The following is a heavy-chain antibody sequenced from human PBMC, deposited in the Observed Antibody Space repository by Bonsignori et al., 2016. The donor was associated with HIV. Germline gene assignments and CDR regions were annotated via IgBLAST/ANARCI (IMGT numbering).Heavy chain of an antibody. Sequence: GGSLRLSCAASKFTFSRYNMHWVRQAPGKGLDWVATISFHGDNKYYTDSVKGRFSISRDNSKNTLFLQMNSLSSEDTAVYYCARPREGYNYGYWNAFDIWGQGTLVTVSS. D-gene: IGHD5-18*01. CDR2: ISFHGDNK. CDR3: ARPREGYNYGYWNAFDI. CDR1: KFTFSRYN. V-gene: IGHV3-30*04. J-gene: IGHJ3*02.